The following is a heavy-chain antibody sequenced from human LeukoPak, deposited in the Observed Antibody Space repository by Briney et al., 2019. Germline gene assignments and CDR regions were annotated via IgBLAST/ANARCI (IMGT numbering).Heavy chain of an antibody. Sequence: GASVKVSCKVSGYTFTTYGISWVRQAPGQGLEWMGWISTYNGNTNYAQMLQGRVTMTTDASTNTAYMELSSLRSDDTAVYYCARAWEQWPGTTDYFDYWGEGTLVTVSS. J-gene: IGHJ4*02. V-gene: IGHV1-18*04. CDR3: ARAWEQWPGTTDYFDY. CDR2: ISTYNGNT. D-gene: IGHD6-19*01. CDR1: GYTFTTYG.